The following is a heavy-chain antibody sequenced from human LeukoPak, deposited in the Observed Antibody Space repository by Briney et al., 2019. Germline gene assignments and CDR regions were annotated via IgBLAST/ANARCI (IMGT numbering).Heavy chain of an antibody. V-gene: IGHV5-51*01. J-gene: IGHJ5*02. Sequence: GESLKISCKGSGYRFTSYWIGWVGQMPGKGLEWMGTIYPGDSDTRYSPSFQGQVTISADKSISTAYLQWSSLKASDTAMYYCARHSPQYYYDSSGSNWFDPWGQGTLVTVSS. CDR1: GYRFTSYW. CDR3: ARHSPQYYYDSSGSNWFDP. CDR2: IYPGDSDT. D-gene: IGHD3-22*01.